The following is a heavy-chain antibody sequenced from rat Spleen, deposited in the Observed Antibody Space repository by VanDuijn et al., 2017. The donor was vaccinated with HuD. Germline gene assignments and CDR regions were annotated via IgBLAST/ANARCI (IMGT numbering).Heavy chain of an antibody. Sequence: EVQLVESDGGLVQPGRSLKLSCAASGFTFSDYFLAWVRQTPTKGLEWVATISYDGSLTYYRDSVKGRFTISIDNAKTTLYLQMDSLRSEDTATYYCTTDNYCFAHWGQRTLVTVSS. CDR2: ISYDGSLT. D-gene: IGHD1-10*01. CDR1: GFTFSDYF. J-gene: IGHJ3*01. CDR3: TTDNYCFAH. V-gene: IGHV5-20*01.